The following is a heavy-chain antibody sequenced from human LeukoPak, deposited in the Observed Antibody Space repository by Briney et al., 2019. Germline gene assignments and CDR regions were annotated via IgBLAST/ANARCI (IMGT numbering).Heavy chain of an antibody. V-gene: IGHV3-23*01. Sequence: GGSLRLSCAASGFTFSNCAMSWVRQAPGKGLAWVSVISVSGSTTYYADSVKGRFTISRDNSKNTLYLQMNSLRAEDTAVYYCARRLFDSSGYSHYYAMDVWGQGTTVTVSS. J-gene: IGHJ6*02. CDR1: GFTFSNCA. CDR2: ISVSGSTT. D-gene: IGHD3-22*01. CDR3: ARRLFDSSGYSHYYAMDV.